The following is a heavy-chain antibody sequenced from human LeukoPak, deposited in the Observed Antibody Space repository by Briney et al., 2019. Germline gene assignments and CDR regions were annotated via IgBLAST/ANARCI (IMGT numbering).Heavy chain of an antibody. CDR2: IYYSGST. J-gene: IGHJ4*02. V-gene: IGHV4-61*01. D-gene: IGHD4-17*01. CDR1: GGSVSSGSYY. Sequence: SETLSLTCTVSGGSVSSGSYYWSWIRQPPGKGLDWIGYIYYSGSTNYNPSLKSRVTISVDTSKNQFSLKLSSVTAADTAVYYCATHPDDYGDPFGYWGQGTLVTVSS. CDR3: ATHPDDYGDPFGY.